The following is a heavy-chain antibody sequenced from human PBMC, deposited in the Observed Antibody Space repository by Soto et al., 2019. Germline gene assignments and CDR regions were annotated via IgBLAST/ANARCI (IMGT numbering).Heavy chain of an antibody. J-gene: IGHJ6*03. CDR3: ARLEVFGVVTYPGHYYYYMDV. Sequence: GESLKISCKGSGYSFTSYWIGWVRQMPGKGLEWMGIIYPGDSDTRYSPSFQGQVTISADKSISTAYLQWSSLKASDTAMYYCARLEVFGVVTYPGHYYYYMDVWGKGTTVTVSS. CDR2: IYPGDSDT. D-gene: IGHD3-3*01. CDR1: GYSFTSYW. V-gene: IGHV5-51*01.